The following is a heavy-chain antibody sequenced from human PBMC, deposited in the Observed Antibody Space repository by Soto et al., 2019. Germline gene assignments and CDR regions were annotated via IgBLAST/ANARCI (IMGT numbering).Heavy chain of an antibody. CDR2: INPSGGSA. CDR1: GYTFTRYL. J-gene: IGHJ4*02. V-gene: IGHV1-46*01. CDR3: ARVLGGATPFFVY. Sequence: ASVKVSCKASGYTFTRYLIHWVRQAPGQGLEWMGIINPSGGSANYAQKFQGRVTMTRDMSTSTVYMELSSLRSEDTAVYYCARVLGGATPFFVYWGQGTLVTVSS. D-gene: IGHD1-26*01.